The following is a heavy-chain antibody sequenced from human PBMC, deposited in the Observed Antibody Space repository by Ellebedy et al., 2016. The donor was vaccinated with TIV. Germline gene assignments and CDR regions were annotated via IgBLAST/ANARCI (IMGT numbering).Heavy chain of an antibody. V-gene: IGHV1-2*02. D-gene: IGHD3-22*01. Sequence: ASVKVSXKVSGYTFTGYYIHWVRQAPGQGLEWMEWINPNSGGTNYAQKFQGRVTMTRDTSISTAYMELSRLRSDDTAVYYCATYDSSGWWFDPWGQGTLVTVSS. J-gene: IGHJ5*02. CDR1: GYTFTGYY. CDR2: INPNSGGT. CDR3: ATYDSSGWWFDP.